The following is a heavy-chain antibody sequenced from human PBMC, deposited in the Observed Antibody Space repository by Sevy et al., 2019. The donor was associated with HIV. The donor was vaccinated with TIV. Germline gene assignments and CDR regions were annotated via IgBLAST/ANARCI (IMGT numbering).Heavy chain of an antibody. J-gene: IGHJ4*02. CDR2: ISYDGSNK. D-gene: IGHD6-13*01. CDR1: GFTFSSYA. V-gene: IGHV3-30-3*01. CDR3: ARDRVAAAGTWFDY. Sequence: GGFLRLSCAASGFTFSSYAMHWVRQAPGKGLEWVAVISYDGSNKYYADSVKGRFTISRDNSKNTLYLQMNSLRAEDTAVYYCARDRVAAAGTWFDYWGQGTLVTVSS.